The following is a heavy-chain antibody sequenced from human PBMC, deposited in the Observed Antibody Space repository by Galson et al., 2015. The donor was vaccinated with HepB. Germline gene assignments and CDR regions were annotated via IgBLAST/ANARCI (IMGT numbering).Heavy chain of an antibody. V-gene: IGHV3-15*01. J-gene: IGHJ5*02. Sequence: SLRLSCAASAFTLKDAWMSWVRQAPGKGPEWVGRIKGKSEGGTTDYAAPVEGRFSLSRDDSKNTLYLQMDSLRTEDTAIYYCVTLSYDILTGYSVSWGQGTLVTVSS. CDR2: IKGKSEGGTT. CDR3: VTLSYDILTGYSVS. D-gene: IGHD3-9*01. CDR1: AFTLKDAW.